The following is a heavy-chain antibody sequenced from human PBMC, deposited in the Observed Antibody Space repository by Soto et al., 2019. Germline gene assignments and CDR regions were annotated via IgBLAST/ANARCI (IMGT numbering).Heavy chain of an antibody. V-gene: IGHV4-31*03. CDR2: IYYTGST. CDR1: GVSISNDVYY. D-gene: IGHD4-17*01. J-gene: IGHJ4*02. CDR3: ARQEYGDYVFLDY. Sequence: QVQLQESCPGLVQPSQTLSITCTVSGVSISNDVYYWTWIRQYPGKCLEWVGYIYYTGSTYYNPSLTSRVMMSVDTSKTHFSLKLSSVNAACTAVDYCARQEYGDYVFLDYWGQGTLVTVSS.